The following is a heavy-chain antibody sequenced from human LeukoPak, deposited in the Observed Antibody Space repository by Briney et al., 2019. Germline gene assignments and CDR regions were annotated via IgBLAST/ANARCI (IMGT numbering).Heavy chain of an antibody. CDR2: IYYSGST. V-gene: IGHV4-59*01. CDR3: ARSGLVSRYYFGMDV. Sequence: SETLSLTCTVSGGSISSYYWSWIRQPPGGGLEWIGYIYYSGSTNYNPSLKRRVTISLDTSKSQFSLKLRSVTAADTAVYYCARSGLVSRYYFGMDVWGQGTTVTVSS. CDR1: GGSISSYY. J-gene: IGHJ6*02. D-gene: IGHD5-12*01.